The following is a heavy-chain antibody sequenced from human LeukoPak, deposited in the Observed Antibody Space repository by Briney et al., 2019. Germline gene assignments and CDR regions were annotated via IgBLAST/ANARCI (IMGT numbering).Heavy chain of an antibody. CDR1: GGPISSGSYY. CDR3: ARGYCSSTSCYAYNWFDP. J-gene: IGHJ5*02. CDR2: IYTSGST. D-gene: IGHD2-2*01. Sequence: SETLSLTCIVSGGPISSGSYYWSWIRKPAGKVLEWIGRIYTSGSTNNNPPLKSRVTISVDTSKNQFSLKLSSVTAADTAVYYCARGYCSSTSCYAYNWFDPWGQGTLVTVSS. V-gene: IGHV4-61*02.